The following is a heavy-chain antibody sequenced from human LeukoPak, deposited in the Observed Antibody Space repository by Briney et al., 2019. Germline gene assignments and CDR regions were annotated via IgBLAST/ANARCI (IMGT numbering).Heavy chain of an antibody. CDR1: GFTFSSYA. D-gene: IGHD5-24*01. CDR2: ISGSGGST. Sequence: GGSLRLSCAASGFTFSSYAMSWVRQAPGKGREWVSAISGSGGSTYYADSVKGRFTISRDNSKNTLYLQMNSLSAEDTAVYYCAKDPEKMAAEFDYWGQGTLVTVSS. CDR3: AKDPEKMAAEFDY. J-gene: IGHJ4*02. V-gene: IGHV3-23*01.